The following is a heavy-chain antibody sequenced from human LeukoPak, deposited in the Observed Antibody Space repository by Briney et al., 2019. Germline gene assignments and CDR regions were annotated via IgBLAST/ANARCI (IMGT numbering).Heavy chain of an antibody. CDR3: ARGGSGAGKLDY. CDR1: GGTFSSYA. Sequence: ASVKVSCKASGGTFSSYAISWVRQAPGQGLEWMGGIIPIFGTANYAQKFQGRVTITADESTSTAYMELSSLRSEDTAVYYCARGGSGAGKLDYWGQGTLVTVSS. V-gene: IGHV1-69*13. CDR2: IIPIFGTA. J-gene: IGHJ4*02. D-gene: IGHD3-10*01.